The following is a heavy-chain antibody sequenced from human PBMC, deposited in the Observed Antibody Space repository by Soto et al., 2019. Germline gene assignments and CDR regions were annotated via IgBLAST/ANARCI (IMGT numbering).Heavy chain of an antibody. CDR3: ARGTCSGGSCSVSDGFDL. D-gene: IGHD2-15*01. V-gene: IGHV4-34*01. Sequence: SETLSLTCAVYGGSYEDYYWTWIRQPPGKGLEWIGEINHSGKTNYNGSLKRRVIMTLDMSKNQFSLRLRSVTAADTAVYYCARGTCSGGSCSVSDGFDLWGRGTMVTVSS. J-gene: IGHJ3*01. CDR2: INHSGKT. CDR1: GGSYEDYY.